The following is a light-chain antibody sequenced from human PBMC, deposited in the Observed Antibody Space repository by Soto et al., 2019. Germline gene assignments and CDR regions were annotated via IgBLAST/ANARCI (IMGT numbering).Light chain of an antibody. CDR1: SSNIGAGYD. V-gene: IGLV1-40*01. J-gene: IGLJ2*01. CDR3: QSYDSSLSAVV. CDR2: GNT. Sequence: VLTQPPSVSGAPGQRVTISCTGSSSNIGAGYDVHWYQHLPGTAPKLLIYGNTNRPSGVPDRFSGSKSGTSASLAITGLQAEDEADYYCQSYDSSLSAVVFGGGTKVTVL.